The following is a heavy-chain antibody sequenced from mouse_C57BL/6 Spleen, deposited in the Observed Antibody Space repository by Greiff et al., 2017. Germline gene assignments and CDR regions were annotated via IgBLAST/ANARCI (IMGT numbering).Heavy chain of an antibody. Sequence: VQLQQSGAELVKPGASVKLSCKASGYTFTDYSMNWVKQSPGQGLEWIGDIYPSDGTTNYNQKFKGKATLTVDQSSSTAYMQLSSLTSEDSAVYYGARRYYDGWGTGTTVTVSS. V-gene: IGHV1-39*01. CDR3: ARRYYDG. CDR1: GYTFTDYS. CDR2: IYPSDGTT. J-gene: IGHJ1*03.